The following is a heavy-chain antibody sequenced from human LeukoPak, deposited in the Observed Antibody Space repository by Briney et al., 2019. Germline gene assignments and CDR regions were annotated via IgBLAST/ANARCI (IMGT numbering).Heavy chain of an antibody. V-gene: IGHV3-66*01. CDR3: AKAPGDSYYYYMDV. Sequence: GGSLRLSCAASGFTFSSYWMTWVRQAPGKGLEWVSVIYDGDSTYYPDSVKGRFTISRDNSRSTLFLQMNSLRPEDTAVYYCAKAPGDSYYYYMDVWGKGTTVTVSS. J-gene: IGHJ6*03. D-gene: IGHD2-21*02. CDR1: GFTFSSYW. CDR2: IYDGDST.